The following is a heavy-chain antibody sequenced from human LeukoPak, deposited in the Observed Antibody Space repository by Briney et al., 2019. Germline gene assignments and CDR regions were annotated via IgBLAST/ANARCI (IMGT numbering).Heavy chain of an antibody. Sequence: PGGSLRLSCAASGFTFSNYAMHWVRQAPGKGLEWVAVISYDGRNKYYADSVKGRFTISRDDSKNTVYLQMNSLRLEDTAMYYCASPDSGYDSSVTDYWGQGTLVTVSS. CDR1: GFTFSNYA. D-gene: IGHD5-12*01. CDR2: ISYDGRNK. J-gene: IGHJ4*02. V-gene: IGHV3-30*04. CDR3: ASPDSGYDSSVTDY.